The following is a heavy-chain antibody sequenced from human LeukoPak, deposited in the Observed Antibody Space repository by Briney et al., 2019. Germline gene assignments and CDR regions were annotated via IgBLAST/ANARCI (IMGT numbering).Heavy chain of an antibody. CDR2: ISGRGGRI. D-gene: IGHD3-16*01. Sequence: GGSLRLSCAASGLTFRNYGMSWVRQAPGKGREWVSGISGRGGRIYYADSVKGRLNIFREDSKNTMYLQMNSLRAEDTAVYYCVERAPAEGEDSWGQGTLVTVSS. CDR3: VERAPAEGEDS. CDR1: GLTFRNYG. J-gene: IGHJ4*02. V-gene: IGHV3-23*01.